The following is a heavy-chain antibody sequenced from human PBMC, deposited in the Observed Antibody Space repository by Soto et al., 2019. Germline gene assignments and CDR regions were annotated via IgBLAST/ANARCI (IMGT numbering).Heavy chain of an antibody. Sequence: EEQLVESGGGLVQPGGSLRLSCAASGFTFSSYWMHWVRQAPGKGLVWVSRINPGGSITAYADSLKGRFTISRDNAKNTLYLQMNSLRGDDTAVYYWARVPTGKYGVWNYWGQGTLVTVSS. V-gene: IGHV3-74*01. J-gene: IGHJ4*02. CDR3: ARVPTGKYGVWNY. D-gene: IGHD2-8*01. CDR2: INPGGSIT. CDR1: GFTFSSYW.